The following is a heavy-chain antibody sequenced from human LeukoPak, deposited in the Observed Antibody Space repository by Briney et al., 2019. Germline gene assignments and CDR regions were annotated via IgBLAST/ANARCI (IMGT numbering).Heavy chain of an antibody. D-gene: IGHD4-11*01. V-gene: IGHV3-74*01. CDR2: ISTDGSTT. Sequence: GGSLRLSCAASGFTFSNYWMHWVRQGPGKWLALVARISTDGSTTSYGDSVKGRFTVSRDNAKNTVYLQMNSLRAEDTGVYYCAKDNSPGWFGPWGQGTLVTVSS. CDR3: AKDNSPGWFGP. CDR1: GFTFSNYW. J-gene: IGHJ5*02.